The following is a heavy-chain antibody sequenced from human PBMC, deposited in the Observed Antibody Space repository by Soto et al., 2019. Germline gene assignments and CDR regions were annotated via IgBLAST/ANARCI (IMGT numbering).Heavy chain of an antibody. CDR3: ARGLNVAVPAERETYYGMDV. J-gene: IGHJ6*02. V-gene: IGHV4-4*02. CDR2: IYHSGST. D-gene: IGHD2-2*01. CDR1: GGSISSSNW. Sequence: PSETLSLTCAVSGGSISSSNWWSWVRQPPGKGLEWIGEIYHSGSTNYNPSLKSRVTISVDKSKNQFSLKLSSVTAADTAVYYCARGLNVAVPAERETYYGMDVWGQGTTVTVSS.